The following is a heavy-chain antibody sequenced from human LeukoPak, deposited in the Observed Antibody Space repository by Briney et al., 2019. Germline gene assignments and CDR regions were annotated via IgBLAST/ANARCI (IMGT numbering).Heavy chain of an antibody. V-gene: IGHV4-34*01. CDR1: GGSFSGYY. CDR3: ARSQGSSGLALAGAFDY. D-gene: IGHD3-22*01. CDR2: INHSGST. Sequence: PSETLSLTCAVYGGSFSGYYWSWIRQPPGKGLEWIGEINHSGSTNYNPSLKSRVTISVDTSKNQFSLKLSSVTAADTAVYYCARSQGSSGLALAGAFDYWGQGTLVTVSS. J-gene: IGHJ4*02.